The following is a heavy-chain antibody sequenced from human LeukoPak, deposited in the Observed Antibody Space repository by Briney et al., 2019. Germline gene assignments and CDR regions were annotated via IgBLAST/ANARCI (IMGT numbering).Heavy chain of an antibody. J-gene: IGHJ4*02. D-gene: IGHD1-26*01. V-gene: IGHV4-34*01. CDR3: ARTIVGPGTSYFDL. Sequence: PSETLSLTCAVSGVSFSDDYWNWIRQPPGKGLEWLGEINHRGTHEYSPSLKSRVTMSVGTSTNQFSLRLTSVTAADTAVYFCARTIVGPGTSYFDLWGQGSLVTVSS. CDR1: GVSFSDDY. CDR2: INHRGTH.